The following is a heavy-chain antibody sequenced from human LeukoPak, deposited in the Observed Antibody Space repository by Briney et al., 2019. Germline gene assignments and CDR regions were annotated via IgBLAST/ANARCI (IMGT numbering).Heavy chain of an antibody. Sequence: SETLSLTCTVSGGSISSSSYYWGWIRQPPGKGLEWIGSIYYSGSTYYNPSLKSRVTISVDTSKNQFSLKLSSVTAADTAVYYCARRKIMVASEYYFDYWGQGTLVTVSS. J-gene: IGHJ4*02. D-gene: IGHD2-21*01. V-gene: IGHV4-39*01. CDR2: IYYSGST. CDR1: GGSISSSSYY. CDR3: ARRKIMVASEYYFDY.